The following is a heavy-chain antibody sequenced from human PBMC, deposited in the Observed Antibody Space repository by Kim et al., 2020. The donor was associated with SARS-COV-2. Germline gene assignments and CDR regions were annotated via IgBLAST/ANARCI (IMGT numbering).Heavy chain of an antibody. J-gene: IGHJ3*02. D-gene: IGHD1-26*01. CDR3: ARTADNWDDAFDI. Sequence: YSTSLKTRLTISKDTSKNQVVLTMTNMDPVDTATYYCARTADNWDDAFDIWGQGTMVTVSS. V-gene: IGHV2-70*01.